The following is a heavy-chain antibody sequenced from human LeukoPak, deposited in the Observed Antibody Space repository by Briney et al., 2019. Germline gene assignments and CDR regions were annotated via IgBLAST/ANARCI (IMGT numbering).Heavy chain of an antibody. J-gene: IGHJ4*02. CDR1: GYTFTGYY. Sequence: EASVKVSCKASGYTFTGYYIHWVRQAPGQGLEWMGWISPNSGGRNYAQKFQGRVTVTRDTSVSAAHMELSNVRSDDTAVYYCARGTTVTTPFDYWGQGTLVTVSS. CDR3: ARGTTVTTPFDY. CDR2: ISPNSGGR. D-gene: IGHD4-17*01. V-gene: IGHV1-2*02.